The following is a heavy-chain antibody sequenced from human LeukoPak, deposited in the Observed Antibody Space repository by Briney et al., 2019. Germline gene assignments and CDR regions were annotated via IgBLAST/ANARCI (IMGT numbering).Heavy chain of an antibody. Sequence: GASVKVSCKASGYTFTSYDINWVRQATGQGLEWMGWMNPNSGNTGYAQKFQGRVTMNRNTSISTAYMELSSLRSEDTAVYYCARGRKVGATWLFDYWGQGTLVTVSS. J-gene: IGHJ4*02. CDR2: MNPNSGNT. V-gene: IGHV1-8*01. CDR1: GYTFTSYD. D-gene: IGHD1-26*01. CDR3: ARGRKVGATWLFDY.